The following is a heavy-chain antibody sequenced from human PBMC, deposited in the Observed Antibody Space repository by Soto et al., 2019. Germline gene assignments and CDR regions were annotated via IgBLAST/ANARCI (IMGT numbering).Heavy chain of an antibody. CDR3: ARDQMIDDYGLGTYDY. J-gene: IGHJ4*02. Sequence: QVQLVQSGGEVKKPGASFKVSCKTSGYTFTSFVVSWVRQGLGQGLDWMGWISGYNGKTKYGQTRQGRDTMTADTNTCTVYVELQGIRPDASAVYFCARDQMIDDYGLGTYDYCGQGNTVTVSS. V-gene: IGHV1-18*04. CDR1: GYTFTSFV. D-gene: IGHD3-16*01. CDR2: ISGYNGKT.